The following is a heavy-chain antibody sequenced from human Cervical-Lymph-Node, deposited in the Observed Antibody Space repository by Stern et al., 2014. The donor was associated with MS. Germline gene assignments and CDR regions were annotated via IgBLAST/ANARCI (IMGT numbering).Heavy chain of an antibody. V-gene: IGHV3-53*01. Sequence: EVQLVESGGGVIQPGGSLRLSCTASGFTVSRDYMTWVRQAPGKGLEWVSLITNVGSTFYTASVKGRSTISRDDSKNTFYLHMTSLRTEDTAMYYCARDTSSPERSDWWGQGTLVTVSS. D-gene: IGHD1-1*01. CDR3: ARDTSSPERSDW. CDR2: ITNVGST. CDR1: GFTVSRDY. J-gene: IGHJ4*02.